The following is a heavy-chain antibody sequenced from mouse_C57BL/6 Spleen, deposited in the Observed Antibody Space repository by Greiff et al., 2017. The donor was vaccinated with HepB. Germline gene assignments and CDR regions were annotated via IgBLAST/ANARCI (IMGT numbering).Heavy chain of an antibody. D-gene: IGHD1-1*01. CDR2: ISSGGSYT. J-gene: IGHJ2*01. CDR3: ARYYYGSSPFFDY. V-gene: IGHV5-6*01. CDR1: GFTFSSYG. Sequence: EVQLQQSGGDLVKPGGSLKLPCAASGFTFSSYGMSWVRQTPDKRLEWVATISSGGSYTYYPDSVKGRFTISRDNAKNTLYLQLRSLKSEDTAMYYCARYYYGSSPFFDYWGQGTTLTVSS.